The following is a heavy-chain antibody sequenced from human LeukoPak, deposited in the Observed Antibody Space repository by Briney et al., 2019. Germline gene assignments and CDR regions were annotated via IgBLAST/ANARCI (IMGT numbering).Heavy chain of an antibody. Sequence: GGSLRLSCAGSGFTFRSYWMHWVRQAPGKGLEWVANIKQDGSEKYYVDSVKGRFTISRDNAKNSLYLQMNSLRAEDTAVYYCVRDRSPLGMDVWGQGTTVTVSS. CDR2: IKQDGSEK. CDR1: GFTFRSYW. V-gene: IGHV3-7*01. CDR3: VRDRSPLGMDV. J-gene: IGHJ6*02.